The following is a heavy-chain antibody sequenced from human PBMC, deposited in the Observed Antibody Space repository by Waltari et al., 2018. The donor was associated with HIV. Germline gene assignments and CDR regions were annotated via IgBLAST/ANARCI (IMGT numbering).Heavy chain of an antibody. Sequence: EVQLVESGGGFVQPGGSLRLSCTVSGFTFSSYWMHWVRQVPGQGLVWVSRINSDGSSTSYADSVKGRFTISRDNAKNTLYLQMNSLRAEDTAVYYCARMAARTTWGQGTLVTVSS. CDR2: INSDGSST. D-gene: IGHD1-1*01. V-gene: IGHV3-74*01. CDR1: GFTFSSYW. J-gene: IGHJ5*02. CDR3: ARMAARTT.